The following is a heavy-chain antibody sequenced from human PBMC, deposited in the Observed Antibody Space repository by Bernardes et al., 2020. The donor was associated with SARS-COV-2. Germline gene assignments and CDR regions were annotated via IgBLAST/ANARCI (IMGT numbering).Heavy chain of an antibody. CDR3: ARDREGGYIDY. D-gene: IGHD2-15*01. V-gene: IGHV3-74*01. CDR1: GFTFSSYW. J-gene: IGHJ4*02. Sequence: GGSLRLSCAASGFTFSSYWMHWVRQAPGKGLVWVSRVSSDGSRATYADSVKGRFTFSRDNAKNTLYLQMNSLRVEDTAVYYCARDREGGYIDYWGQGTLVPVSS. CDR2: VSSDGSRA.